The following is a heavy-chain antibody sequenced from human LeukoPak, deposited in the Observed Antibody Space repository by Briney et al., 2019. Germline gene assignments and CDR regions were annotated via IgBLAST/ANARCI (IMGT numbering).Heavy chain of an antibody. J-gene: IGHJ4*02. V-gene: IGHV4-59*01. D-gene: IGHD6-19*01. Sequence: SETLSLTCTVSGDSLSNYYWSWIRQSPGKELEWIGYMYNRGSTIYNPSLTSRVTISTDTTKNQFSLRLTSVTAADTAVYYCARAEKAVTGTLDSWGQGTLITVSS. CDR2: MYNRGST. CDR1: GDSLSNYY. CDR3: ARAEKAVTGTLDS.